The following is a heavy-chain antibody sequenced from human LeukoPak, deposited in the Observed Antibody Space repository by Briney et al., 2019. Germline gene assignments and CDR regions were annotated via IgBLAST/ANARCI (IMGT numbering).Heavy chain of an antibody. J-gene: IGHJ4*02. D-gene: IGHD3-22*01. CDR1: GYTLTELS. CDR3: ATFPMYYYDSSGYRVDDY. Sequence: ASVKVSCKVSGYTLTELSMHWVRQAPGKGLEWMGGFDPEDGETIYAQKFQGRVTMTEDTSTDTAYMELSSLRSVDTAVYYCATFPMYYYDSSGYRVDDYWGQGTLVTVSS. V-gene: IGHV1-24*01. CDR2: FDPEDGET.